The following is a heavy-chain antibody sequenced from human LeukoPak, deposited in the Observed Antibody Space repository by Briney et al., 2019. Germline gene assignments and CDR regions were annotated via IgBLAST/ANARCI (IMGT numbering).Heavy chain of an antibody. D-gene: IGHD1-26*01. CDR1: GFTVNSNY. Sequence: GGSLRLSCAVSGFTVNSNYMAWVRQAPGKGLECVSVLYSGGSTYYADSVRGRFTISRDNSKNTVYLQMNSLRAEDTAVYYCARSSGIYFWDAMDVWGQGTTVTVSS. CDR2: LYSGGST. V-gene: IGHV3-53*01. CDR3: ARSSGIYFWDAMDV. J-gene: IGHJ6*02.